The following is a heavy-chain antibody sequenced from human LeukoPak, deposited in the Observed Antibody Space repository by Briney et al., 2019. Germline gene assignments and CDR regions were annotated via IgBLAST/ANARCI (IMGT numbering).Heavy chain of an antibody. V-gene: IGHV4-30-4*02. D-gene: IGHD2-2*02. J-gene: IGHJ6*03. Sequence: SETLSLTCTVSGGSISSGDYYWSWIRQPPGKGLEWIGYIYYSGSTYYNPSLKSRVTISVDTSKNQFSLKLSSVTAADTAVYYCARVAGTVPAAIGYYYMGVWGKGTTVTVSS. CDR1: GGSISSGDYY. CDR2: IYYSGST. CDR3: ARVAGTVPAAIGYYYMGV.